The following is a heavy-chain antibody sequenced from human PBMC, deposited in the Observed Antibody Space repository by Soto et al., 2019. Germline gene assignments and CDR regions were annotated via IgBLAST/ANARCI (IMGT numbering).Heavy chain of an antibody. V-gene: IGHV3-30*18. J-gene: IGHJ6*02. CDR2: ISYDGSNK. CDR3: AKCMGSGSYHNPTYYGMDV. D-gene: IGHD3-10*01. CDR1: GFTFSSYG. Sequence: QVQLVESGGGVVQPGRSLRLSCAASGFTFSSYGMHWVRQAPGKGLEWVAVISYDGSNKYYADSVKGRFTISRDNSKNTLYLQMNSLRAEDTAVYYCAKCMGSGSYHNPTYYGMDVWGQGTTVTVSS.